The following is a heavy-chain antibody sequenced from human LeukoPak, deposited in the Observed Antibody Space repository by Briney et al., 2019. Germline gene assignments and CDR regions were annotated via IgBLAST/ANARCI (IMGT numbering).Heavy chain of an antibody. D-gene: IGHD7-27*01. CDR2: IDTSSSTM. Sequence: GGSLRLSCAASAFTFSDYSMNWVRQAPGKGLEWISYIDTSSSTMYYADSVMGRFTISRDNAKESLYLQMNSPRDEDTAVYYCAREDDSWGPNNLDLWGQGTMVTVSS. J-gene: IGHJ3*01. CDR3: AREDDSWGPNNLDL. V-gene: IGHV3-48*02. CDR1: AFTFSDYS.